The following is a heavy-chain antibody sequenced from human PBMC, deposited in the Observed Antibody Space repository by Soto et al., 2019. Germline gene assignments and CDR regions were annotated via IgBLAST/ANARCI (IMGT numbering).Heavy chain of an antibody. CDR3: AKAYFVWSSEQPYYFDY. V-gene: IGHV3-23*01. CDR2: ISGSGGRS. Sequence: EVQLLDSGGGLVQAGGSLRLSCAASGFTFSNDAMTWVRQGPGKGLEWVSGISGSGGRSYYADSVKGRFTISRDNSKSTLYLQMNSLRAEDTAVYYCAKAYFVWSSEQPYYFDYWGQGTLVTVSS. D-gene: IGHD3-16*01. J-gene: IGHJ4*02. CDR1: GFTFSNDA.